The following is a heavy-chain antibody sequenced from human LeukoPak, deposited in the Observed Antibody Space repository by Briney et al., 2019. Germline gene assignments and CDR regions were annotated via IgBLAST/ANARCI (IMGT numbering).Heavy chain of an antibody. CDR1: GYHFTSYW. CDR3: ATLSSSWHQAD. D-gene: IGHD6-13*01. V-gene: IGHV5-51*01. CDR2: IYPGDSDT. Sequence: GESLQISCKGSGYHFTSYWIGWVRQMPGKGLEWMGIIYPGDSDTRYSPSFQGQVTISADKSISTAYLQWSSLKASDTAMYYCATLSSSWHQADWGQGTLVTVSS. J-gene: IGHJ4*02.